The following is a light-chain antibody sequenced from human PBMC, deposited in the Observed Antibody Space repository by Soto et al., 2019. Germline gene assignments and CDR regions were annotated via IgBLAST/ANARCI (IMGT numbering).Light chain of an antibody. CDR2: AAS. CDR3: QQHYIFPLT. CDR1: QSISSY. V-gene: IGKV1-17*01. Sequence: DIQMTQSPSSMSASVGDRVTITCRASQSISSYLDWYQQKPGQAPKLLIYAASSLQSGIPSRFSGGESGTEYTLTISSLQPEDSATYYCQQHYIFPLTFGQGTRLEIK. J-gene: IGKJ5*01.